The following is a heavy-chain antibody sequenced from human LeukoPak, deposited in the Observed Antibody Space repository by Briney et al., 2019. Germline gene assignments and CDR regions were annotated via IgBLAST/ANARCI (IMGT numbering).Heavy chain of an antibody. CDR2: ISSSGSTI. J-gene: IGHJ4*02. V-gene: IGHV3-48*03. CDR3: ARSCWGGYIL. Sequence: AGGSLRLSCAASGFTFSSYEMNWVRQAPGKGLEWVSYISSSGSTIYYADSVKGRFTISRDNAKNSLYLQMNSLRAEDTAVYYCARSCWGGYILWGQGTLVTVSS. CDR1: GFTFSSYE. D-gene: IGHD3-16*01.